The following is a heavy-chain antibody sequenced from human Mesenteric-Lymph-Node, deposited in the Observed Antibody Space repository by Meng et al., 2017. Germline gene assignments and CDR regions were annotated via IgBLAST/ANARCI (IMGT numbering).Heavy chain of an antibody. CDR1: GGSISTGTYY. J-gene: IGHJ4*02. CDR3: AREDYYKDYFDY. CDR2: MYTSGRT. D-gene: IGHD3-22*01. Sequence: LRLSCSVSGGSISTGTYYWSWIRQPAGKGLEWIGRMYTSGRTNYNPSLKSRLTISGDTSKNQFSLTLTSVTAADTAVYYCAREDYYKDYFDYWGQGALVTVSS. V-gene: IGHV4-61*02.